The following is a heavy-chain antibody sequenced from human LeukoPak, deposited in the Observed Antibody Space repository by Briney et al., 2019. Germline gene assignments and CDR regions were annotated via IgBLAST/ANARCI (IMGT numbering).Heavy chain of an antibody. Sequence: SGPTLVKPTQTLTLTCTFSGLSLSTSGVGVGWIRQPPGKALEWLALIYWDDDKRYSPSLKSRLTITKDTSKNQVVLTMTNMDPVDTATYYCAHRHLAVAGTGVLDYWGQGTLVTVSS. V-gene: IGHV2-5*02. D-gene: IGHD6-19*01. CDR2: IYWDDDK. J-gene: IGHJ4*02. CDR3: AHRHLAVAGTGVLDY. CDR1: GLSLSTSGVG.